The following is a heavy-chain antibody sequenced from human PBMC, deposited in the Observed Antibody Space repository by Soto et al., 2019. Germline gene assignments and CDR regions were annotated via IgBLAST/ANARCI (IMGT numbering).Heavy chain of an antibody. J-gene: IGHJ6*02. CDR3: ASGLEGVYYGSGSLPPKNMDYYYYYGMDV. Sequence: GGSLRLSCAASGFTFSSYAMHWVRQAPGKGLEWVAVISYDGSNKYYADSVKGRFTISRDNSKNTLYLQMNSLRAEDTAVYYCASGLEGVYYGSGSLPPKNMDYYYYYGMDVWGQGTTVTVSS. V-gene: IGHV3-30-3*01. D-gene: IGHD3-10*01. CDR2: ISYDGSNK. CDR1: GFTFSSYA.